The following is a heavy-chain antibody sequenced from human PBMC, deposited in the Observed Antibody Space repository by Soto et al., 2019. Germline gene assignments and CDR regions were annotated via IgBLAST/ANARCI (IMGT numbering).Heavy chain of an antibody. CDR2: IYHSGST. CDR3: AAGGGLPRYY. Sequence: QLQLQESGSGLVKPSQTLSLTCAVSGGSISSGGYSWSWIRQPPGKGLEWSGYIYHSGSTHYNPSLKRRVTKSVDRTNNQYSRKLSSVPAADTAVYYWAAGGGLPRYYWGQGTLGTVSS. V-gene: IGHV4-30-2*02. J-gene: IGHJ4*02. D-gene: IGHD5-12*01. CDR1: GGSISSGGYS.